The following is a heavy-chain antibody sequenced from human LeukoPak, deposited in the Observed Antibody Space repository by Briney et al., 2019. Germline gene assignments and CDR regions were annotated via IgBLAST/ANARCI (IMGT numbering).Heavy chain of an antibody. CDR1: GGSISSYY. J-gene: IGHJ3*02. CDR3: AREGQQLVDDAFDI. D-gene: IGHD6-13*01. CDR2: INHSGST. V-gene: IGHV4-34*01. Sequence: AETLSLTCTVSGGSISSYYWSWIRQPPGKGLEWIGEINHSGSTNYNPSLKSRVTISVDTTKNQFSLKLSSVTAADTAVYYCAREGQQLVDDAFDIWGQGTMVSVSS.